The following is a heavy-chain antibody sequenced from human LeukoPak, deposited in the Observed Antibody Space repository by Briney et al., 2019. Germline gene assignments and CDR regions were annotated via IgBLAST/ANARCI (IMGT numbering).Heavy chain of an antibody. CDR1: GFTFSSYA. V-gene: IGHV3-30-3*01. CDR2: ISYDGSNK. CDR3: SRSLDY. J-gene: IGHJ4*02. Sequence: TGGSLRLSCAASGFTFSSYAMHWVRQAPGKGLEWVAVISYDGSNKYYADSVKGRFTISRDNSKNTLYLQMNSLRVEDTATYFCSRSLDYWGQGIQVTVSS.